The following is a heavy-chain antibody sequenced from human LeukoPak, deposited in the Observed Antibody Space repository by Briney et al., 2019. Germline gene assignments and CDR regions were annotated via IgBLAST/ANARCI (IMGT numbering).Heavy chain of an antibody. CDR3: AKGRAYYDSSCSSDY. J-gene: IGHJ4*02. Sequence: GGSLRLSCAVSGFTFSSYAMSWVRHAPGKGLEWVSGLSGSGGSTNNAEPVKGPFTISRDNSKNTLYLQMNSLRAEDTAVYYCAKGRAYYDSSCSSDYGGQGTLVTVSS. CDR1: GFTFSSYA. D-gene: IGHD3-22*01. CDR2: LSGSGGST. V-gene: IGHV3-23*01.